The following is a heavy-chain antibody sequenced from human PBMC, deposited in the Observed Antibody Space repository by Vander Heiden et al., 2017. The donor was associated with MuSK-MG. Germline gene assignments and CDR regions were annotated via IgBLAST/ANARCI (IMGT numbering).Heavy chain of an antibody. CDR1: GYSNSRGCD. Sequence: QVQLQEAGTGLVKTSRTRYHTRRVSGYSNSRGCDWGWVRKCPGTGREWIGGMDLVGDTNYNPSPKSRLTVSVATSKNQFSLRLNSVTAADTAVYYCVRDNKVAASSDSSDWAFDYWGQGPLVTVSS. D-gene: IGHD6-19*01. CDR3: VRDNKVAASSDSSDWAFDY. CDR2: MDLVGDT. J-gene: IGHJ4*02. V-gene: IGHV4-38-2*02.